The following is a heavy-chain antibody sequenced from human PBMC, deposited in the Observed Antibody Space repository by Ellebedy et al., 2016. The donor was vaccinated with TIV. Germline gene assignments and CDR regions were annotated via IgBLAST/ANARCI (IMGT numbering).Heavy chain of an antibody. CDR3: ARLQLNAAFGPDAFDV. CDR2: IYPGESDT. D-gene: IGHD3-3*02. Sequence: PGGSLSLSCKGSGYSFTSHWIGWVRQMPGKGLEWMGIIYPGESDTVYSPSFQGQVTISADRSLSTAYLHWSSLKASDTAMYFCARLQLNAAFGPDAFDVWGQGTTVTVSS. CDR1: GYSFTSHW. J-gene: IGHJ3*01. V-gene: IGHV5-51*01.